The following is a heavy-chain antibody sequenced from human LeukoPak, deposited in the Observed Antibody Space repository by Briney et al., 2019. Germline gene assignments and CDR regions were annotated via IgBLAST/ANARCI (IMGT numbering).Heavy chain of an antibody. Sequence: SETLSLTCTVSGGSINSGGYYWSWIRQHPGKGLEWIGYIYNSGSTYYNPSLKSRITISLDISKNQFLLKVNSVTAADTAVYYCARGSTYYDSSGQVPFDYWGQGTLVTVSS. CDR1: GGSINSGGYY. D-gene: IGHD3-22*01. V-gene: IGHV4-31*03. CDR3: ARGSTYYDSSGQVPFDY. J-gene: IGHJ4*02. CDR2: IYNSGST.